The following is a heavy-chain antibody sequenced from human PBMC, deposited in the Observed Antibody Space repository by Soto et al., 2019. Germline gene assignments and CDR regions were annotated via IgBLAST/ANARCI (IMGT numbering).Heavy chain of an antibody. J-gene: IGHJ3*02. Sequence: PSEALSLTCTVSGGSISSYYWSWILQPPWKGLEWIGYIYYSGSTNYNPSLKSRVTISVDTSKNQFSLKLSSVTAADTAVYYCARDLPLVMSSSGGAFDSWGQGTMVTVS. D-gene: IGHD6-13*01. CDR2: IYYSGST. CDR3: ARDLPLVMSSSGGAFDS. V-gene: IGHV4-59*01. CDR1: GGSISSYY.